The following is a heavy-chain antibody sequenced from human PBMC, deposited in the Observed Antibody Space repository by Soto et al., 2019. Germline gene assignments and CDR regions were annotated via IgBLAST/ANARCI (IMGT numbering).Heavy chain of an antibody. CDR2: ISPYNGHT. CDR3: GRGLTIVPATHPRLENYGMDV. CDR1: GYSFTSYG. Sequence: QVQLVQSAGEVKKPGASVKVSCKASGYSFTSYGISWVRRAPGQGLEWMGWISPYNGHTQFVERFQGRFTMTTDTSTKAGYMEPRNPRSDHPAQYYLGRGLTIVPATHPRLENYGMDVWGQGTTVIVSS. J-gene: IGHJ6*02. D-gene: IGHD1-26*01. V-gene: IGHV1-18*01.